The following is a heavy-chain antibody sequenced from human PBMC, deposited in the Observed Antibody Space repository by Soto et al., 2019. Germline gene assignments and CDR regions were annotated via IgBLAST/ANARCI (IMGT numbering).Heavy chain of an antibody. CDR3: ARGQEGIVATH. CDR1: GGSLTGYY. CDR2: IKDGGST. J-gene: IGHJ4*02. V-gene: IGHV4-34*01. Sequence: QVQLQQWGAGLLKPSETLSLTCAVNGGSLTGYYWSWIRQPPGKGLEWIGEIKDGGSTNYSPSLRSRVTLSADTSKNQCSLRLNSVTAADTAVYFCARGQEGIVATHWDQGTLVTVSS. D-gene: IGHD5-12*01.